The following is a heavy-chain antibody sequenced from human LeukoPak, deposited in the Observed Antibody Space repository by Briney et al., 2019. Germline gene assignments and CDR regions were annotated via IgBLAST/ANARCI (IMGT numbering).Heavy chain of an antibody. D-gene: IGHD4-17*01. CDR1: GYTFTGYY. J-gene: IGHJ4*02. Sequence: ASVKVSCKASGYTFTGYYMHWVRQAPGQGLEWMGRINPNSGGTNYAQKFQGRATMTRDTSISTAYMELSRLRSDDTAVYYCARALATVTTWGLDYWGQGTLVTVSS. V-gene: IGHV1-2*06. CDR3: ARALATVTTWGLDY. CDR2: INPNSGGT.